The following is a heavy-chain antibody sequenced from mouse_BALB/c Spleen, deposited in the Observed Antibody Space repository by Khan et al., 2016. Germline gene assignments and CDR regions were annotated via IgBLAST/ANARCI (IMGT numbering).Heavy chain of an antibody. Sequence: QVQLQQPGAELVKPGASVKLSCKASGYTFTSYWMHWVKQRPGQGLEWIGEINPSNGRTNYNEKLKSKATLTVDKSSSTAYMQLSSLTSEDSAVYYCARSLYDYDADYWGQGTTRTVSS. D-gene: IGHD2-4*01. CDR1: GYTFTSYW. V-gene: IGHV1S81*02. J-gene: IGHJ2*01. CDR2: INPSNGRT. CDR3: ARSLYDYDADY.